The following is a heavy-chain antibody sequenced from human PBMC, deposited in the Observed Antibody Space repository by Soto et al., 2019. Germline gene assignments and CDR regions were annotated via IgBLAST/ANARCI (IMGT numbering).Heavy chain of an antibody. Sequence: GGSLRLSCAASGFTFSSYAMSWVRQAPGKGLEWVSAISGSGGSTYYADSVKGRFTISRDNSKNTLYLQMSSLRAENTAVYYCAKDQLSLWFGELWQYYYYYGMDVWGQGTTVTVYS. D-gene: IGHD3-10*01. CDR1: GFTFSSYA. CDR3: AKDQLSLWFGELWQYYYYYGMDV. V-gene: IGHV3-23*01. CDR2: ISGSGGST. J-gene: IGHJ6*02.